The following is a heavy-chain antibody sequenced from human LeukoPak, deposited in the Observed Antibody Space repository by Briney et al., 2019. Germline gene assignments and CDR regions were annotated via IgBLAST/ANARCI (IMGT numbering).Heavy chain of an antibody. CDR3: ARDRKWEDDAFDI. CDR2: IYYSGST. Sequence: SETLSLTCTVSGGSISSYYWSWIRQPPGKGLEWIGYIYYSGSTNYNPSLKSRVTISVDTSKNQFSLKLSSVTAADTAVYYCARDRKWEDDAFDIWGHGTMVTVSS. D-gene: IGHD1-26*01. J-gene: IGHJ3*02. CDR1: GGSISSYY. V-gene: IGHV4-59*01.